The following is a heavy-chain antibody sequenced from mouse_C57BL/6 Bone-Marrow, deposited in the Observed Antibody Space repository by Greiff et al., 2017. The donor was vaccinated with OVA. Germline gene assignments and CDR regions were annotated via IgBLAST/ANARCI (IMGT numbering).Heavy chain of an antibody. CDR1: GYAFTNYL. CDR2: INPGSGGT. D-gene: IGHD2-4*01. J-gene: IGHJ2*01. V-gene: IGHV1-54*01. Sequence: QVQLQQSGAELVRPGTSVKVSCKASGYAFTNYLIEWVKQRPGQGLEWIGVINPGSGGTNYNEKFKGKATLTADKSSSTAYMQLSSLTSEDSAVYFCASEGLWDYEDYWGQGTTLTVSS. CDR3: ASEGLWDYEDY.